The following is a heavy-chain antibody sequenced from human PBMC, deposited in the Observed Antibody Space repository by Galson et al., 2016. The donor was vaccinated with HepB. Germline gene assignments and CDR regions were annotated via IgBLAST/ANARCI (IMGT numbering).Heavy chain of an antibody. V-gene: IGHV1-2*02. J-gene: IGHJ4*02. Sequence: SVKVSCKASGSTFTGYYIHWVRQAPGQGLEWMGWINPNGDGTNYVQKFQGRVTMTRDTSISTAYLELSKLRSVDTAVYFCARSLYREMITICDYWGQGTLVTVSS. CDR2: INPNGDGT. D-gene: IGHD3-9*01. CDR1: GSTFTGYY. CDR3: ARSLYREMITICDY.